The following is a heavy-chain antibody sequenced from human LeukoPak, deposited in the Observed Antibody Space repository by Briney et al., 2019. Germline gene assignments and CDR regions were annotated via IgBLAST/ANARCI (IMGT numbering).Heavy chain of an antibody. CDR3: AGTEGGHIKVFDI. CDR2: IYYSGST. Sequence: SETLSLTCTVSGGSISSYYWSWIRQPPGKGLEWIGYIYYSGSTNYNPSLKSRVTISVDTSKNQFSLKLSSVTAADTAVYYCAGTEGGHIKVFDIWGQGTMVTVSS. D-gene: IGHD2-21*01. CDR1: GGSISSYY. J-gene: IGHJ3*02. V-gene: IGHV4-59*01.